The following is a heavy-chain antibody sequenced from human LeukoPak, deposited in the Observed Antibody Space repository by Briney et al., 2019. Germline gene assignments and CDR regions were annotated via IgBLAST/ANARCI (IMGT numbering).Heavy chain of an antibody. Sequence: GGSLRLSCAASGFTFSSYAMSWVRQAPGKGLEWVSAISGSGGSTYYADSVKGRFTISRDNSKNTLYLQMNSLRAEDTAVYYCARDLRYYYDSSGRTGAFDYWGQGALVTVSS. V-gene: IGHV3-23*01. D-gene: IGHD3-22*01. CDR1: GFTFSSYA. CDR3: ARDLRYYYDSSGRTGAFDY. CDR2: ISGSGGST. J-gene: IGHJ4*02.